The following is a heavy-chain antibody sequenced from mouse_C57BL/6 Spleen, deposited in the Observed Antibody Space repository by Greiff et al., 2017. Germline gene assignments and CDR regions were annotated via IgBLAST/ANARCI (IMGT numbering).Heavy chain of an antibody. CDR1: GYTFTSYW. D-gene: IGHD1-1*01. V-gene: IGHV1-64*01. J-gene: IGHJ2*01. CDR2: IHPNSGST. Sequence: QVQLQQPGAELVKPGASVKLSCKASGYTFTSYWLHWVKQRPGQGLEWIGMIHPNSGSTNYNEKFKSKATLTVDKSSSTAYMQLSSLTSEESAVYYCARSDYGSSHYFDYWGQGTTLTVSS. CDR3: ARSDYGSSHYFDY.